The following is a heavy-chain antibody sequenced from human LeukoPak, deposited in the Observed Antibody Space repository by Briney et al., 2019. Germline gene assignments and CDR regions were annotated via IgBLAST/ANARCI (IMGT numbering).Heavy chain of an antibody. J-gene: IGHJ4*02. CDR3: AKQEEQWLVRGAFDY. CDR1: GFTFSSYG. Sequence: PGGSLRLSCAASGFTFSSYGMHWARQAPGKGLEWVAFIRYDGSNKYYADSVKGRFTISRDNSKNTLYLQMNSLRAEDTAVYYCAKQEEQWLVRGAFDYWGQGTLVTVSS. V-gene: IGHV3-30*02. CDR2: IRYDGSNK. D-gene: IGHD6-19*01.